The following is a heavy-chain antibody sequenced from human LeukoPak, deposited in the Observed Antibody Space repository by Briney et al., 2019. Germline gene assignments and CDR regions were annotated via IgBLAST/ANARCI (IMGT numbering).Heavy chain of an antibody. V-gene: IGHV5-51*01. J-gene: IGHJ3*02. D-gene: IGHD6-13*01. CDR1: GYSFTSYW. CDR3: ARPVSSPHDAFDI. Sequence: GESLKISCKGSGYSFTSYWIGWVRQMPGKGLEWMGIIYPGDSDTRYSPSIQGQVTISADKSISTAYLQWSSLKASDTAMYYCARPVSSPHDAFDIWGQGTMVTVSS. CDR2: IYPGDSDT.